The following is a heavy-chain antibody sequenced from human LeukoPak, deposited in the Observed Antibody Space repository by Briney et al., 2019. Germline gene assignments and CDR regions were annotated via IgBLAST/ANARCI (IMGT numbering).Heavy chain of an antibody. D-gene: IGHD3/OR15-3a*01. V-gene: IGHV4-59*08. J-gene: IGHJ3*02. CDR2: IYYSGST. Sequence: SETLSLTCTVSGGSISSYYWSWIRQPPGKGLEWIGYIYYSGSTNYNPSLKSRVTISVDTSKNQFSLKLSSVTAADTAVYYCARYDFDDAFDIWGQGTMVTVSS. CDR3: ARYDFDDAFDI. CDR1: GGSISSYY.